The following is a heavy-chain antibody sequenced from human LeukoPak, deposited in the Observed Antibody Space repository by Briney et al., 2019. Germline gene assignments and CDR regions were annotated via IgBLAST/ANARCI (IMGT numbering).Heavy chain of an antibody. CDR3: ARGVFGESLES. CDR2: MNPNVGGA. J-gene: IGHJ4*02. Sequence: ASVTVSFTASGHTFTVYYVYWVRQAPGQGHEWMGWMNPNVGGANFPQKFQGRVTVTSDPAISAAYMELRRLRSDDTAVYYCARGVFGESLESWGQGTLVTVSS. V-gene: IGHV1-2*02. D-gene: IGHD3-10*02. CDR1: GHTFTVYY.